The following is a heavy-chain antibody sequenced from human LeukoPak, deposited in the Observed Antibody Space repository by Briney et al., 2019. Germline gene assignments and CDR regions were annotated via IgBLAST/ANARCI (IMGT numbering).Heavy chain of an antibody. CDR2: INPNSGGT. CDR3: ARDRVRTTALIDY. V-gene: IGHV1-2*02. Sequence: MGWINPNSGGTNYAQKFQGRVTMTRDTSISTAYMELSRLRSDDTAVYYCARDRVRTTALIDYWGQGTLVTVSS. J-gene: IGHJ4*02. D-gene: IGHD4-17*01.